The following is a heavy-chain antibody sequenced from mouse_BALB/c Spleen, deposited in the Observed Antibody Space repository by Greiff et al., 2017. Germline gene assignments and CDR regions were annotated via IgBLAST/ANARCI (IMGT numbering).Heavy chain of an antibody. CDR2: ISDGGSYT. V-gene: IGHV5-4*02. Sequence: EVQGVESGGGLVKPGGSLKLSCAASGFTFSDYYMYWVRQTPEKRLEWVATISDGGSYTYYPDSVKGRFTISRDNAKNNLYLQMSSLKSEDTAMYYCAREGDGNWFAYWGQGTLVTVSA. J-gene: IGHJ3*01. CDR3: AREGDGNWFAY. CDR1: GFTFSDYY. D-gene: IGHD2-1*01.